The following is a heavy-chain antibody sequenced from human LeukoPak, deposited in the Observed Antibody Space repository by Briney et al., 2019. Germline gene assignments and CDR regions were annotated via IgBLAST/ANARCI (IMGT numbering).Heavy chain of an antibody. Sequence: GGSLRLSCAASGFTFSSYWMSWVRQAPGKGLEWVANIKQDGSEKYYVDSVKGRFTISRDNAKNSLYLQMNSLRAEDTAVYYCVSYDFWSGYLFDYWGQGTLVTVSS. D-gene: IGHD3-3*01. CDR3: VSYDFWSGYLFDY. V-gene: IGHV3-7*01. J-gene: IGHJ4*02. CDR1: GFTFSSYW. CDR2: IKQDGSEK.